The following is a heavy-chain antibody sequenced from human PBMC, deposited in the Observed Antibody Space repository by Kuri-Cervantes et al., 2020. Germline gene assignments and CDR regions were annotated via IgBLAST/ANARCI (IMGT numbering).Heavy chain of an antibody. CDR3: ATLPQQLETDY. CDR2: ISSSSSTI. J-gene: IGHJ4*02. Sequence: GESLKISCAASGFTFSSYSMNWVRQAPGKGLEWVSYISSSSSTIYYADSVKGRFTISRDNAKNSLYLQMNSLRAEDTAVYYCATLPQQLETDYWGQGTLVTVSS. V-gene: IGHV3-48*01. D-gene: IGHD6-13*01. CDR1: GFTFSSYS.